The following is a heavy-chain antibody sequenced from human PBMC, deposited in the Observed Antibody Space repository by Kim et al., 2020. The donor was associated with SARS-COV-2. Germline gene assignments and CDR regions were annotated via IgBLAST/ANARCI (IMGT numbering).Heavy chain of an antibody. J-gene: IGHJ4*02. D-gene: IGHD2-15*01. CDR3: VRDGGTVIVY. Sequence: GSDKYYVDSVKGRFTISRYNAKNSLYLQMNSLRAEDTAVYYCVRDGGTVIVYWGQGTLVTVSS. CDR2: GSDK. V-gene: IGHV3-7*03.